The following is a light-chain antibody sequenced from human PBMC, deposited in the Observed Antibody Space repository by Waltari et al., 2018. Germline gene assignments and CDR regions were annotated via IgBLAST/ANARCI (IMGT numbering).Light chain of an antibody. J-gene: IGKJ2*01. CDR1: QSVSSSY. Sequence: IVLTQPPGTLSLSPGERATLPCRASQSVSSSYVAWYQQKPGQAPRLLTYGASSRATGIPDRFSGSGSGTDFTLTISRLEPEDFAVYYCQQYGSSPPRAFGQGTKLEIK. CDR2: GAS. CDR3: QQYGSSPPRA. V-gene: IGKV3-20*01.